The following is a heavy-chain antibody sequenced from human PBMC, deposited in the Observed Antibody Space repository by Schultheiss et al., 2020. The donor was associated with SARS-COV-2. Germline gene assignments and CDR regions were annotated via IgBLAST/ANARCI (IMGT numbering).Heavy chain of an antibody. CDR2: ISGSGGST. CDR3: AIFTVTSGH. CDR1: GFTFSSYA. V-gene: IGHV3-23*01. J-gene: IGHJ4*02. D-gene: IGHD4-17*01. Sequence: GESLKISCAASGFTFSSYAMSWVRQAPGKGLEWVSAISGSGGSTYYADSVKGRFTISRDNSKNTLYLQMNSLRAEDTAVYYCAIFTVTSGHWGQGTLVTVSS.